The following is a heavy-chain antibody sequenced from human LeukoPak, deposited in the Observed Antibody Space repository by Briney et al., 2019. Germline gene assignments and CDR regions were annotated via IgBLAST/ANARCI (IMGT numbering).Heavy chain of an antibody. CDR1: GGSFSGYY. CDR2: INHSGST. J-gene: IGHJ4*02. D-gene: IGHD1-26*01. CDR3: ARSGSYFRFFSY. Sequence: PSESLSLTCAVYGGSFSGYYWSWIRQPPGKGLEWIGEINHSGSTNYNPSLKSRVTISVDTSKNQFSLKLSSVTGADTGVYYCARSGSYFRFFSYWGQGTLVTVSS. V-gene: IGHV4-34*01.